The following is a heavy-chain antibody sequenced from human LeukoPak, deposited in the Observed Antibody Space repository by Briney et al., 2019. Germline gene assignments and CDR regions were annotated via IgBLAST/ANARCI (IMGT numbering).Heavy chain of an antibody. J-gene: IGHJ3*02. Sequence: PGGSLRLSCAASGFTFSSYVMHWVRQAPGKGLEWVAVIWYDGGNKYYADSVKGRFTISRDNSKNTLYLQMNSLRAEDTAVYYCARDWQWQQLDGDAFDIWGQGTMVTVSS. D-gene: IGHD6-13*01. CDR3: ARDWQWQQLDGDAFDI. CDR1: GFTFSSYV. CDR2: IWYDGGNK. V-gene: IGHV3-33*01.